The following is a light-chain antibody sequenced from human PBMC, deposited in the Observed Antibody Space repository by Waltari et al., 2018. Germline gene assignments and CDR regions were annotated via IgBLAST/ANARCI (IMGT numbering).Light chain of an antibody. CDR1: SSDVGSYNL. J-gene: IGLJ2*01. Sequence: QSALTQPASVSGSPGQSITIPCTGTSSDVGSYNLVSRYQQHPGKAPKLMLYEVSQRPPGVSNRFSGSKSGNTACLTISGLQAEDAADYYCCSYAGIVVFGGGTKLTVL. V-gene: IGLV2-23*02. CDR2: EVS. CDR3: CSYAGIVV.